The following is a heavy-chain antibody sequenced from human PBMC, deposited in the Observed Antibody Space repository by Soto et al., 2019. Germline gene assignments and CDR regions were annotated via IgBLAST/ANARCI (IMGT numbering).Heavy chain of an antibody. CDR1: GFTLFTSA. J-gene: IGHJ4*02. Sequence: GASVKVSCKASGFTLFTSAVPWVRQARGQRLEWIGWIVVASGNTNYAQQFQERVTITRDMSTNTAYMELSSLRSEDTAVYYCAADPYCGGDCYFDYWGQGIMVTVSS. D-gene: IGHD2-21*02. V-gene: IGHV1-58*01. CDR3: AADPYCGGDCYFDY. CDR2: IVVASGNT.